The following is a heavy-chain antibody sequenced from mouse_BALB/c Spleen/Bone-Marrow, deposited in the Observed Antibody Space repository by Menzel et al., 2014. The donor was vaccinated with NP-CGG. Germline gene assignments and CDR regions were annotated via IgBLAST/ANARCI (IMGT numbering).Heavy chain of an antibody. CDR1: GHTFTSYW. D-gene: IGHD2-3*01. CDR2: INPSTGYT. J-gene: IGHJ3*01. Sequence: QVHVKQSGAELAKPGASVKMSCKASGHTFTSYWMHWVKPRPGQGLEWIGYINPSTGYTEYNQKFKDKATLTADKSSSTAYMQLSSLTSEDSAVYYCARYDGYEAYWGQGTLVTVSA. V-gene: IGHV1-7*01. CDR3: ARYDGYEAY.